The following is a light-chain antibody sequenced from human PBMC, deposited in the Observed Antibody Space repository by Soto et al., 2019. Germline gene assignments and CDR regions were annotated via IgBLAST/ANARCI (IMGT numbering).Light chain of an antibody. CDR2: DVT. CDR1: STDIGVYNY. CDR3: SSFTTNNTLV. V-gene: IGLV2-14*03. Sequence: QSALTQPASVSGSPGQSITISCTGSSTDIGVYNYVSWYQQHPGKAPKLIVYDVTDRPSGVSDRFSGSKSDNTASLAISGLQAEDEADYYCSSFTTNNTLVFGGGTKLTVL. J-gene: IGLJ3*02.